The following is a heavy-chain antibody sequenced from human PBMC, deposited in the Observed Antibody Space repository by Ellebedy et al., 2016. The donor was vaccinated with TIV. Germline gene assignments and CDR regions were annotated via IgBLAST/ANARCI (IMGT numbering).Heavy chain of an antibody. J-gene: IGHJ3*02. CDR1: GGSISSYY. CDR3: ARKSSYYDILTEGLSLRSDAFDI. CDR2: IYTSGST. V-gene: IGHV4-4*07. D-gene: IGHD3-9*01. Sequence: SETLSLXCTVSGGSISSYYWSWIRQPAGKGLEWIGRIYTSGSTNYNPSLKSRVTISVDTSKNQFSLKLSSVTAADTAVYYCARKSSYYDILTEGLSLRSDAFDIWGQGTMVTVSS.